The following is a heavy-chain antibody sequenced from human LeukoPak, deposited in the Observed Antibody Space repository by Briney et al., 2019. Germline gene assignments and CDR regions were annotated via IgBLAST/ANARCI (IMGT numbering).Heavy chain of an antibody. V-gene: IGHV1-46*01. CDR1: GYTFTSCY. Sequence: ASVKVSCKASGYTFTSCYMHWVRQAPGQGLEWMGIINPSGGSTSYAQKFQGRVTMTRDMSTSTVYMELSSLRSEDTAVYYCALGYHKNAFDIWGQGTMVTVSS. D-gene: IGHD2-15*01. J-gene: IGHJ3*02. CDR2: INPSGGST. CDR3: ALGYHKNAFDI.